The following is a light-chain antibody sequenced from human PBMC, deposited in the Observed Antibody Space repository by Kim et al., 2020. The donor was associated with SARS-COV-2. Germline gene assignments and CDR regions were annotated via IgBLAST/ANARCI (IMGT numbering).Light chain of an antibody. J-gene: IGKJ2*01. CDR1: QSISSY. Sequence: DIQMTQSPSSLSASVGDRVTITCRASQSISSYLNWYQQKPGKAPKLLIYAASSLQSGVPSRFSGSGSGTDFTLTISSLQPEHFATYYCQQSYSTLYFGQGTKLEN. V-gene: IGKV1-39*01. CDR2: AAS. CDR3: QQSYSTLY.